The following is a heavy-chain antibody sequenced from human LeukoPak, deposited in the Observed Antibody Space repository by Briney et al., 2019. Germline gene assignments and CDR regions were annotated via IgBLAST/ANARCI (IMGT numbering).Heavy chain of an antibody. J-gene: IGHJ4*02. CDR3: ARVYYDFWSGKEAEYYFDY. D-gene: IGHD3-3*01. CDR1: GYTFTSYY. CDR2: INPSGGST. Sequence: VASVTVSCKASGYTFTSYYMHWVRQAPGQGLEWMGIINPSGGSTSYAQKFQGRVTMTRDTSTSTVYMELSSLRSEDTAVYYCARVYYDFWSGKEAEYYFDYWGQGTLVTVSS. V-gene: IGHV1-46*01.